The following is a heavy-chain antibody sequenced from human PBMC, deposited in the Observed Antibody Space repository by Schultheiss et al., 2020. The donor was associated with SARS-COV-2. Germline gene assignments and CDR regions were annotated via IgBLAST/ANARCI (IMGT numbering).Heavy chain of an antibody. CDR3: ARGTVADDAFDI. D-gene: IGHD6-19*01. CDR2: ISTHNENT. CDR1: GYIFASYG. Sequence: GESLKISCKASGYIFASYGISWVRQAPGQGLEWMGWISTHNENTNYAQRLQGRVTMTTDTSTSTAYMELRSLRSDDTAVYYCARGTVADDAFDIWGQGTMVTVSS. V-gene: IGHV1-18*01. J-gene: IGHJ3*02.